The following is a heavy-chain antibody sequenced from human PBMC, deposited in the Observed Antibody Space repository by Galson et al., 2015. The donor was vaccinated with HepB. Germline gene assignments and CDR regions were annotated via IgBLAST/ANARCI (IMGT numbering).Heavy chain of an antibody. D-gene: IGHD3-22*01. CDR1: GFTFSSYS. J-gene: IGHJ6*02. Sequence: SLRLSCAASGFTFSSYSMNWVRQAPGKGLEWVSSISSSSSYIYYADSVKGRFTISRDNAKNSLYLQMNSLRAEDTAVYYCAREGLGSYYDSSGYYPPAYYYGMDVWGQGTTVTVSS. V-gene: IGHV3-21*01. CDR2: ISSSSSYI. CDR3: AREGLGSYYDSSGYYPPAYYYGMDV.